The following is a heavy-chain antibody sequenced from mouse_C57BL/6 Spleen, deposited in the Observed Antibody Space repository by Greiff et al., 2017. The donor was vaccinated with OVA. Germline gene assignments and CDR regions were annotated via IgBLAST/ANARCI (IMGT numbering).Heavy chain of an antibody. D-gene: IGHD1-1*01. V-gene: IGHV1-26*01. Sequence: EVQLHPSGPELVKPGASVKISCKASGYTFTDYYMNWVKQSHGKSLEWIGDINPNNGGTSYNQKFKGKVTLTVDKSSSTAYMELRSLTSEDSAVYYCARPIDYYGMNAIDYWGQGTSVTVSS. CDR3: ARPIDYYGMNAIDY. J-gene: IGHJ4*01. CDR2: INPNNGGT. CDR1: GYTFTDYY.